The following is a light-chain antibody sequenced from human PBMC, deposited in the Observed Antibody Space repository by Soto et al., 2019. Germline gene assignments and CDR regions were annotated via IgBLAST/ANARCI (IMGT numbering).Light chain of an antibody. CDR3: AAWDDSLNGLVV. Sequence: QSVLTQPPSASGTPGQRVTISCSGSSSNIGTNTANWYQQLPGTAPKLLIYSNNQWPSGVPDRFSGSKSGTSASLAISGLQSEDEADYYCAAWDDSLNGLVVFGGGTKLTVL. CDR1: SSNIGTNT. CDR2: SNN. J-gene: IGLJ2*01. V-gene: IGLV1-44*01.